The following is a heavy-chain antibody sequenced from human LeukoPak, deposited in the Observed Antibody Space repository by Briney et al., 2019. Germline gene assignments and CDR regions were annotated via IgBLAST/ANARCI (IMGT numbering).Heavy chain of an antibody. CDR1: GGSISTYY. Sequence: PSETLSLTCTVSGGSISTYYWSWIRQPPGKGLEWIGYIYYSGSTNYNPSLKSRVTISVDTSKNQFSLKLSSVTAADTAMYYCARDRRRTNTMVRGVIFYYGMDVWGQGTTVTVSS. D-gene: IGHD3-10*01. CDR3: ARDRRRTNTMVRGVIFYYGMDV. CDR2: IYYSGST. J-gene: IGHJ6*02. V-gene: IGHV4-59*12.